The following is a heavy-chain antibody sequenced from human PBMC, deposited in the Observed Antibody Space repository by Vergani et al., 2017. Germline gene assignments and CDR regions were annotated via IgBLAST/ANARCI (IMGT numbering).Heavy chain of an antibody. CDR3: TRVFSYSSGWYPSDY. Sequence: EVQLVDSGGGLIQPGRSLRLSCSASGFTFGDYAMSWVRQAPGKGLEWVAFIRSKVYSETTEYAASVKGRFTISRDDSKSIAYLQMKSLKTEDTAVYYCTRVFSYSSGWYPSDYWGQGTLVTVSS. V-gene: IGHV3-49*04. CDR2: IRSKVYSETT. D-gene: IGHD6-19*01. CDR1: GFTFGDYA. J-gene: IGHJ4*02.